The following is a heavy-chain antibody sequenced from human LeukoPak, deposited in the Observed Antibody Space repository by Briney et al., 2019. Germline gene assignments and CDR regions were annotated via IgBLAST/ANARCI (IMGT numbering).Heavy chain of an antibody. Sequence: PSETLSLTCTVSGGSISSYYWSWIRQPPGKGLEWIGYIYYSGSTNYNPSLKSRVTISVDTSKNQFSLKLSSVTAADTAVYYCARNPGRGWFDPWGQGTLVTVSS. CDR1: GGSISSYY. J-gene: IGHJ5*02. CDR3: ARNPGRGWFDP. V-gene: IGHV4-59*01. CDR2: IYYSGST.